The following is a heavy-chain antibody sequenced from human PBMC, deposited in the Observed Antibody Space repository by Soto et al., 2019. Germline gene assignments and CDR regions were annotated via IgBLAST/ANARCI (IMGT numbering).Heavy chain of an antibody. V-gene: IGHV4-39*01. CDR3: ASLPDVGSGNS. CDR2: IYYSGST. CDR1: GGSISSSSYY. Sequence: QLQLQESGPGLVKPSETLSLTCTVSGGSISSSSYYWGWIRQPPGKGLEWIGSIYYSGSTYYNPSLKSLVTISVDTSKNQFSLRLTSVTDGDTAVYSCASLPDVGSGNSWGQGTRVRVSS. J-gene: IGHJ4*02. D-gene: IGHD3-10*01.